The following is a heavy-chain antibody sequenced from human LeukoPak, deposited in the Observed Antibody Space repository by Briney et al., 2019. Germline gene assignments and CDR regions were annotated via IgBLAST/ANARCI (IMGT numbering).Heavy chain of an antibody. Sequence: GGSLRLSCAASGFTVSSNYMSWVRQAPGKGLEWVSVIYSGGSTYYADSVKGRFTISRDNSKNTLYLQMNSLRAEDTAVYYCARVKGDILTGYYTEYYFDYWGQGTLVTVSS. CDR2: IYSGGST. J-gene: IGHJ4*02. CDR1: GFTVSSNY. D-gene: IGHD3-9*01. V-gene: IGHV3-66*01. CDR3: ARVKGDILTGYYTEYYFDY.